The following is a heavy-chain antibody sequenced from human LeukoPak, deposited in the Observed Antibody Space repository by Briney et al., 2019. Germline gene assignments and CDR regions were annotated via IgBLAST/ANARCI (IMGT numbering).Heavy chain of an antibody. CDR2: INPSGGST. CDR3: ARALAAAGTGADYFDY. Sequence: GASVKVSCKASGYTFTSYYMHWVRQAPGQGLEWMGIINPSGGSTSYAQKFQGRVTMTRDTSTSTVYMELSSLRSEDTAVYYCARALAAAGTGADYFDYWGQGTLVTVSS. D-gene: IGHD6-13*01. CDR1: GYTFTSYY. J-gene: IGHJ4*02. V-gene: IGHV1-46*01.